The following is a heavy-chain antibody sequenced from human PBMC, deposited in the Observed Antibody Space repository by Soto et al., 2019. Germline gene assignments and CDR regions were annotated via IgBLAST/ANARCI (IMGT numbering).Heavy chain of an antibody. CDR2: IIPIFGTA. V-gene: IGHV1-69*01. CDR3: ARVRGFDVGYYYGMDV. Sequence: QVQLVQSGAEVKKPGSSVKLSCKASEGTFSSHAISWVRKAPGQVLEWMGGIIPIFGTANSVHKFRGRVTITADETATTAYMEQSSLTSDDTAVYYCARVRGFDVGYYYGMDVWGQGTTVTVSS. CDR1: EGTFSSHA. J-gene: IGHJ6*02. D-gene: IGHD1-26*01.